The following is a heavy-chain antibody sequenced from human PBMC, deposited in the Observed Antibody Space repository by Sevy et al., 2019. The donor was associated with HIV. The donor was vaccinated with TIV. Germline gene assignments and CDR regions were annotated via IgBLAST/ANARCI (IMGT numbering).Heavy chain of an antibody. CDR1: GFIFSDHY. CDR3: ATHAGIAAAGRVFDY. D-gene: IGHD6-13*01. V-gene: IGHV3-72*01. Sequence: GGSLRLSCAASGFIFSDHYMEWVRQAPGKGLEWVGRIRNKADSYTTEYAASVKGRFTISRDDSKNSLYLLMNSLKTEDTAVYYCATHAGIAAAGRVFDYWGQGTLVTVS. CDR2: IRNKADSYTT. J-gene: IGHJ4*02.